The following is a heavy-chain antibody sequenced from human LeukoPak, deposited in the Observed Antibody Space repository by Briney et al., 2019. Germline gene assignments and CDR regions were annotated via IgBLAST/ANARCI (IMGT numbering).Heavy chain of an antibody. CDR3: ARDPYSGSYGNEYYYYMDV. Sequence: GGSLRLACAASGFTFSSYNMNWVRQAPGKGLEWVSSITSSSTYIYYADSVKGRFTISRDNARNSLSLQMNSLRAEDTAVYYCARDPYSGSYGNEYYYYMDVWGKGTTVTISS. CDR2: ITSSSTYI. D-gene: IGHD1-26*01. V-gene: IGHV3-21*01. CDR1: GFTFSSYN. J-gene: IGHJ6*03.